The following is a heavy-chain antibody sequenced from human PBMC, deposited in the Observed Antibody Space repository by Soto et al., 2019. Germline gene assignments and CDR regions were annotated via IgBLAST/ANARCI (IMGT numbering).Heavy chain of an antibody. J-gene: IGHJ4*02. CDR3: TRAGDSGAWISN. V-gene: IGHV1-8*01. CDR2: MNPSTGET. Sequence: QVQLVQSGAEVKKPGASVKVSCMASGYTFTNNGINWVRQATGQGLEWMGWMNPSTGETGYTQKFQGRLAMTRDTSITTAYMELTSLTSEDTAVYYCTRAGDSGAWISNWGQGTLVTVSS. CDR1: GYTFTNNG. D-gene: IGHD7-27*01.